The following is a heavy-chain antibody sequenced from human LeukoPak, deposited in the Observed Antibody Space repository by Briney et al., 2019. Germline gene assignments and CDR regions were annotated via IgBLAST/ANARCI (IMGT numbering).Heavy chain of an antibody. J-gene: IGHJ6*03. CDR1: GFTFSSYG. Sequence: GGSLRLSCAASGFTFSSYGMHWVRQAPGKGLEWVAVISYDGSNKYYADSVKGRFTFSRDNSKNTLYLQMNSLKGDDTAVYYCAKDSAFYYIDVWGKGTTVIISS. CDR3: AKDSAFYYIDV. D-gene: IGHD3-10*01. CDR2: ISYDGSNK. V-gene: IGHV3-30*18.